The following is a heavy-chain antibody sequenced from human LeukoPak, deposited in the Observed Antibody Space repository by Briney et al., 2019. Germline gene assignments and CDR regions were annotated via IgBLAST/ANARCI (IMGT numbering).Heavy chain of an antibody. D-gene: IGHD4-23*01. CDR1: GFTFSSYT. J-gene: IGHJ4*02. Sequence: GGSPRLSCAASGFTFSSYTIHWVRQAPGKGLERVAVISFDGSNKYYADSVKGRFSISRDNSKNTLYLQMNSLGAEDTAVYYCARGGNPRDGPDYWGQGTLVTVSS. CDR3: ARGGNPRDGPDY. CDR2: ISFDGSNK. V-gene: IGHV3-30-3*01.